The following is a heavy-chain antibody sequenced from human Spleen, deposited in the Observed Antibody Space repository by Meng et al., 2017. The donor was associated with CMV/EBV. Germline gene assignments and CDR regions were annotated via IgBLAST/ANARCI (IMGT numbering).Heavy chain of an antibody. J-gene: IGHJ4*02. CDR2: ITSGTTYI. Sequence: FSAYSFNWVRQAPGKGLEWVSSITSGTTYIYYADSVKGRFTISRDNARNSLYLQMNRLRAEDTALYYCARANTPYYDFWSGYHSPDYWDQGTLVTVSS. CDR1: FSAYS. V-gene: IGHV3-21*01. D-gene: IGHD3-3*01. CDR3: ARANTPYYDFWSGYHSPDY.